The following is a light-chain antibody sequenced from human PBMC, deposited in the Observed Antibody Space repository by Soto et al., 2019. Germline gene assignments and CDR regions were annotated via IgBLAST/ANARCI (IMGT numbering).Light chain of an antibody. V-gene: IGKV4-1*01. CDR1: QSILHSSTNRNY. J-gene: IGKJ1*01. CDR3: KQYYTSPPT. Sequence: DIVMSQSPDSLAVSLGERATFNCKSSQSILHSSTNRNYLAWYQQKPGQPLRLLFYWPYTRASGVHDRFSGSGSGTDFTLTISSLQAEDVAVYICKQYYTSPPTFGQGTKVDIK. CDR2: WPY.